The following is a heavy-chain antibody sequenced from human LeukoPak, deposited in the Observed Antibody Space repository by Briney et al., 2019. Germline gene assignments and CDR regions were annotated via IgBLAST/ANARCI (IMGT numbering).Heavy chain of an antibody. CDR1: GGTFSSYA. J-gene: IGHJ4*02. CDR2: IIPIFGTA. D-gene: IGHD3-9*01. V-gene: IGHV1-69*06. Sequence: SVKVSCKASGGTFSSYAISWVRQAPGQGLEWMGGIIPIFGTANYAQKFQGRVTIIADKSTSTAYMELSSLRSEDTAVYYCARDAKLRYFDWLSPPRGYFDYWGQGTLVTVSS. CDR3: ARDAKLRYFDWLSPPRGYFDY.